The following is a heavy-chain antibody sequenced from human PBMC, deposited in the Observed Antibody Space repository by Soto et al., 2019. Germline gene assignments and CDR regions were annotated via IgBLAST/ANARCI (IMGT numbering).Heavy chain of an antibody. J-gene: IGHJ3*02. Sequence: VQLVQSGAEVKKPGASVKVSCKASGYTFTSYGISWVRQAPGQGLEWMGWISAYNGNTNYAQKLQGRGTMTTDTSTSTAYMELRSLRSDDTAVYYCASAASATAILHDAFDIWGQGTMVTVSS. D-gene: IGHD2-2*02. V-gene: IGHV1-18*01. CDR2: ISAYNGNT. CDR3: ASAASATAILHDAFDI. CDR1: GYTFTSYG.